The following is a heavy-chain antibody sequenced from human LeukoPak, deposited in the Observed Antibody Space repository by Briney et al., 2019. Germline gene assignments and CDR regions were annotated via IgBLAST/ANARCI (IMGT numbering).Heavy chain of an antibody. CDR3: ASPIPVAGTGFDY. J-gene: IGHJ4*02. Sequence: PSETLSLTCTVSGGSISSSSYYWGWIRQPPGKGLEWIGSIYYSGSTYYNPSLKSRVTISVDTSKNQFSLKLSSVTAADTAVYYCASPIPVAGTGFDYWGQGTLVTVSS. CDR1: GGSISSSSYY. V-gene: IGHV4-39*01. CDR2: IYYSGST. D-gene: IGHD6-19*01.